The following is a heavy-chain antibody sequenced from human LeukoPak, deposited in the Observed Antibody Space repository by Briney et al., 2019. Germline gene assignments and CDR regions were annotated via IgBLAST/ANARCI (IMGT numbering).Heavy chain of an antibody. J-gene: IGHJ4*02. CDR2: ISWNSGSI. D-gene: IGHD5-18*01. V-gene: IGHV3-9*01. Sequence: GGSLRLSCAASGFTFSSYGMSWVRQAPGKGLEWVSGISWNSGSIGYADSVKGRFTISRDNAKNSLYLQMNSLRAEDTALYYCAKGDSGYSYGYYFDYWGQGTLVTVSS. CDR1: GFTFSSYG. CDR3: AKGDSGYSYGYYFDY.